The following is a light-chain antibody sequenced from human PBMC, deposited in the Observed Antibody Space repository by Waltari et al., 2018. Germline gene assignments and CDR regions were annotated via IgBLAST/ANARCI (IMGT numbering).Light chain of an antibody. Sequence: DIQMTQSPSTLSASVGDRVTITCRASQRISNWLAWYQQKPGKATKLLIYDASSLESGVPSRFSGSGSGTEFTLTISSLQPDDFATYYCQQYNSYSGTFGQGTKVEIK. J-gene: IGKJ1*01. CDR1: QRISNW. CDR2: DAS. CDR3: QQYNSYSGT. V-gene: IGKV1-5*01.